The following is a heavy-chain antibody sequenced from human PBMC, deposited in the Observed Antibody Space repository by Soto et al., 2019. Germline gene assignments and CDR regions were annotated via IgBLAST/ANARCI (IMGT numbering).Heavy chain of an antibody. CDR1: GDSISSSSYY. V-gene: IGHV4-39*01. D-gene: IGHD4-17*01. J-gene: IGHJ4*02. CDR2: IYYSGST. Sequence: SETLSLTCTVSGDSISSSSYYWGWIRQPPGKGLEWIGSIYYSGSTYYNPSLKSRVTISVDTSKNQFSLKLSSVTAADTAVYYCARLITVTTSYYFDYWGQGTLVTVSS. CDR3: ARLITVTTSYYFDY.